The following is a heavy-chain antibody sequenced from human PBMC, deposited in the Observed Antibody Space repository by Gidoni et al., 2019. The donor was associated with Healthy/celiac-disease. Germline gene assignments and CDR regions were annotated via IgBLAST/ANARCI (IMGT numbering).Heavy chain of an antibody. J-gene: IGHJ4*02. CDR2: IYHSGST. D-gene: IGHD2-2*01. V-gene: IGHV4-30-2*01. Sequence: QLQLQESGSGLVKPSQTLSLTCAVAGGSISSGGYSWSWIRQPPGKGLEWIGYIYHSGSTYDNPSLKRRVTISVDRSKNQFSLKLSSVTAADTAVYYCARVNAAAAFTFDYWGQGTLVTVSS. CDR3: ARVNAAAAFTFDY. CDR1: GGSISSGGYS.